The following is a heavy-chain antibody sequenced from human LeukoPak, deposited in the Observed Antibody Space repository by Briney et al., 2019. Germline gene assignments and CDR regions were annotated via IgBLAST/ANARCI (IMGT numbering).Heavy chain of an antibody. D-gene: IGHD4-17*01. V-gene: IGHV3-23*01. CDR3: ARDPNGDYIGAFEF. CDR1: GFSFSNYV. CDR2: ISGGGGT. J-gene: IGHJ3*01. Sequence: TGGSLRLSCAASGFSFSNYVVRWVRQAPGKRLEYVSGISGGGGTYYADSAKGRFTISRDNSKNTLYLQMYSLRAEDTAQYFCARDPNGDYIGAFEFWGRGTVVTVSS.